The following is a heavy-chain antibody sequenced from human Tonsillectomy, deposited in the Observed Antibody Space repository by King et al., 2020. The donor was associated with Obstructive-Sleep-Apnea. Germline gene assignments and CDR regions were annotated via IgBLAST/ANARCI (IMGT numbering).Heavy chain of an antibody. CDR2: IHYSGGT. Sequence: QLQESGPGLVKPSETLSLTCTVSGGSIRSYYWSWIRQAPGKGLEWIADIHYSGGTNYNSSLKSRVTISADMSKNQFSLKMSSVTAADTAVYYCARGGDGYNYFDYWGQGTLVTVSS. D-gene: IGHD5-24*01. CDR1: GGSIRSYY. J-gene: IGHJ4*02. CDR3: ARGGDGYNYFDY. V-gene: IGHV4-59*01.